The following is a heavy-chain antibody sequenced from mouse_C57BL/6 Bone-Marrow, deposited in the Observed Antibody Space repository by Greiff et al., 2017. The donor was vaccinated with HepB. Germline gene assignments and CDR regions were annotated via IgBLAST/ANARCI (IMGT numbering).Heavy chain of an antibody. CDR2: IYPRSGNT. J-gene: IGHJ3*01. CDR1: GYTFTSYG. D-gene: IGHD3-2*02. V-gene: IGHV1-81*01. Sequence: VKLMESGAELARPGASVKLSCKASGYTFTSYGISWVKQRTGQGLEWIGEIYPRSGNTYYNEKFKGKATLTADKSSSTAYMELRSLTSEDSAVYFCATAQATSWFAYWGQGTLVTVSA. CDR3: ATAQATSWFAY.